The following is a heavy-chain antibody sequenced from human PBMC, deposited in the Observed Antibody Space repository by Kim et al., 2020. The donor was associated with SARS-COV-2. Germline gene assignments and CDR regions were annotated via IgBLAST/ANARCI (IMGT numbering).Heavy chain of an antibody. V-gene: IGHV2-70*01. J-gene: IGHJ4*02. CDR3: ARYKGSSSFDY. Sequence: KYYSTSLKTRLTISKDTSKNQVVLIMTNMDPVDTATYYCARYKGSSSFDYWGQGTLVTVSS. CDR2: K. D-gene: IGHD6-6*01.